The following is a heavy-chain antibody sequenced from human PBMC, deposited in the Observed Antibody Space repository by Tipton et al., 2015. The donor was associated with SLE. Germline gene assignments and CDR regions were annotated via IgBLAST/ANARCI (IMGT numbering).Heavy chain of an antibody. D-gene: IGHD6-13*01. CDR2: ISAYNGNT. CDR1: GYTFSSYG. J-gene: IGHJ6*02. Sequence: QSGPEVKKPGASVKVSCKASGYTFSSYGISWVRQAPGQGLEWMGWISAYNGNTNYAQKLQGRVTMTTDTSTSTAYMDLRSLRSDDTAVYYCARPVCSSWIYYYYGMGVWGQGTPVTVSS. CDR3: ARPVCSSWIYYYYGMGV. V-gene: IGHV1-18*01.